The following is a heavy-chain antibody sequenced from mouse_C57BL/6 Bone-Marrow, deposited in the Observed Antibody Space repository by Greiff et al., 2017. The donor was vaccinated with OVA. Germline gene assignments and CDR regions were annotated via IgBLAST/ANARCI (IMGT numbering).Heavy chain of an antibody. Sequence: QVQLQQSGAELVKPGASVKMSCKASGYTFTSYWITWVKQRPGQGLAWIGDIYPGSGSTNYNEKFKSKATLPVDTSSSTAYMQLSSLTSEDSAVYYCARTRQPTGFAYWGQGTLVTVSA. J-gene: IGHJ3*01. CDR1: GYTFTSYW. CDR2: IYPGSGST. CDR3: ARTRQPTGFAY. D-gene: IGHD3-2*01. V-gene: IGHV1-55*01.